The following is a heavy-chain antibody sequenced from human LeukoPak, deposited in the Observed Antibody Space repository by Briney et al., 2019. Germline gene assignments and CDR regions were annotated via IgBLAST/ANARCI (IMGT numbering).Heavy chain of an antibody. V-gene: IGHV1-18*01. D-gene: IGHD6-13*01. J-gene: IGHJ4*02. CDR1: GYTLSSYG. CDR3: ARGRAAGTFWLDY. CDR2: ISGNNGNT. Sequence: ASVKVSCKASGYTLSSYGISWVRQAPGQGLEWMGWISGNNGNTNYAQKVQGRVTMTTDTSTSTAYMELRSLRSDDTAVYYCARGRAAGTFWLDYWGQGTLVIVSS.